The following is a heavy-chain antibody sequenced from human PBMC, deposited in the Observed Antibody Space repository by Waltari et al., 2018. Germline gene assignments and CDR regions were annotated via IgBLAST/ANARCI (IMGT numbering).Heavy chain of an antibody. D-gene: IGHD4-17*01. CDR3: ANRGLDYGDQGKDY. Sequence: EVQLLESGGGSVQPGGSLRLSCAASGFTFITYAMTWVRQAPGKGLEWCSLLYSDGTTYYADSVKGRFSVSRDNSKNTLYLQMNSLRVEDTAIYYCANRGLDYGDQGKDYWGQGTLVTVSS. V-gene: IGHV3-23*03. CDR1: GFTFITYA. J-gene: IGHJ4*02. CDR2: LYSDGTT.